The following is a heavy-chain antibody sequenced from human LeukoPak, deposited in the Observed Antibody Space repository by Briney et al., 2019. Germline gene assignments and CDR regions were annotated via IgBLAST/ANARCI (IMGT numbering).Heavy chain of an antibody. Sequence: ASVKVSCKASGYTFTSYDINWVRQATGQGLEWMGWMNPNSGNTGYAQKFQGRVTITRNTSISTAYMELSSLRSEDTAVYYCARGSVTTQYYYYYMDVWGKGTTVIVSS. CDR2: MNPNSGNT. V-gene: IGHV1-8*01. CDR1: GYTFTSYD. J-gene: IGHJ6*03. D-gene: IGHD4-17*01. CDR3: ARGSVTTQYYYYYMDV.